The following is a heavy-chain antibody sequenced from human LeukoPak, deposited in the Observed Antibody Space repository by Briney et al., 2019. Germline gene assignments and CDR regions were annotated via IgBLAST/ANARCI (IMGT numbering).Heavy chain of an antibody. Sequence: GGALRLSCAAPGFTFCSYLMKWGRQAPGEGLEWVASINHNGNVNYYVDSVKGRFTISRDNAKNSLYLQMSNLRAEDTAVYFCARGGGLDVWGQGATVTVSS. CDR2: INHNGNVN. V-gene: IGHV3-7*03. CDR1: GFTFCSYL. CDR3: ARGGGLDV. J-gene: IGHJ6*02. D-gene: IGHD3-16*01.